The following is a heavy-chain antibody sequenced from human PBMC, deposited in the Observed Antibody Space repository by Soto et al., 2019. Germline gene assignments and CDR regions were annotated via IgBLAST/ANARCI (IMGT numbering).Heavy chain of an antibody. D-gene: IGHD6-13*01. CDR3: ARVPREPYSCSWPHFDY. CDR2: IYYSGST. CDR1: GGSISSYY. Sequence: PSETLSLTCTVSGGSISSYYWSWIRQPPGKGLEWIGYIYYSGSTNYNPSLKSRVTISVDTSKNQFSLKLSSVTAADTAVYYCARVPREPYSCSWPHFDYWGQGTLVTVSS. V-gene: IGHV4-59*01. J-gene: IGHJ4*02.